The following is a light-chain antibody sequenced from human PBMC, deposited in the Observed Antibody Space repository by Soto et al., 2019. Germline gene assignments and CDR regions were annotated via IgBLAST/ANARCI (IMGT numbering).Light chain of an antibody. CDR2: GAS. V-gene: IGKV3-20*01. Sequence: EIVLTQSPATLSLSPGERATLSCRASQSVSSYLAWYQQKPGQAPRLLIYGASSRATGIPDGFSGSGSGTDFTLTISRLETEDFALYYCQQYGSSRTFGKGTKVDIX. J-gene: IGKJ1*01. CDR3: QQYGSSRT. CDR1: QSVSSY.